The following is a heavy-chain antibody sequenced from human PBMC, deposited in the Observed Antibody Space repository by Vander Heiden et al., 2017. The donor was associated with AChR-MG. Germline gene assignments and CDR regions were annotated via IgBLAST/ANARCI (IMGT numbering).Heavy chain of an antibody. CDR3: ASDYGDYGVHFDY. Sequence: EVQLVESGGGLVKPGGSLRLSSAAPGFTFSSYSMNWVRQAPGKGLEWVSSISSSSSYIDYADSVKGRFTIARDNAKNSLYLQMNSLRAEDTAVYYWASDYGDYGVHFDYWGQGTLVTVSS. CDR1: GFTFSSYS. CDR2: ISSSSSYI. D-gene: IGHD4-17*01. V-gene: IGHV3-21*01. J-gene: IGHJ4*02.